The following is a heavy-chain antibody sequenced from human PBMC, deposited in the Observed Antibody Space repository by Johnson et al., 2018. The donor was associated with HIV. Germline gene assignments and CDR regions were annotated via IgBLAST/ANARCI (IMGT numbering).Heavy chain of an antibody. D-gene: IGHD2-21*02. CDR1: GFTFSSYA. J-gene: IGHJ3*02. V-gene: IGHV3-23*04. CDR2: ISGSGGST. Sequence: VQLVESGGGLVQPGGSLRLSCAASGFTFSSYAMSWVRQAPGKGLEWVSAISGSGGSTYYADSVKGRFTISRDNSNNTLYLQINSLRAEDTAVYYCAKDRVVTNDAFDIWGQGTMVTVSS. CDR3: AKDRVVTNDAFDI.